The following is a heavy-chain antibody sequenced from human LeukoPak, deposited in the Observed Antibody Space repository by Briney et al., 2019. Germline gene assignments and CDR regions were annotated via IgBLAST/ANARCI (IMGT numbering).Heavy chain of an antibody. CDR2: ISYDGSNR. CDR1: GFTFSSYG. Sequence: GGSLRLSCAASGFTFSSYGMHWVRQAPGKGLEGVAVISYDGSNRYYADSVKGRFTISRDNSKNTLYLQMNSLRAEDTAVYYYATSILTGYGFDYWGQGTLVTVSS. J-gene: IGHJ4*02. V-gene: IGHV3-30*03. CDR3: ATSILTGYGFDY. D-gene: IGHD3-9*01.